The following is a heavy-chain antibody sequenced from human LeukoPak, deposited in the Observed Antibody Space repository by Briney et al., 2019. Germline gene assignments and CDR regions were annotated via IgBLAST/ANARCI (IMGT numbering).Heavy chain of an antibody. CDR3: ARETRWYDILTGYYHNNFDF. Sequence: SETLSLTCAVYGGSFSGYYWSWIRQPPGKGLEWIGEINHSGSTNYNPSLKSRVTISVDTSKNQFSLKLSSVTAADTAVYYCARETRWYDILTGYYHNNFDFWGQGTLVTVSS. V-gene: IGHV4-34*01. CDR1: GGSFSGYY. CDR2: INHSGST. J-gene: IGHJ4*02. D-gene: IGHD3-9*01.